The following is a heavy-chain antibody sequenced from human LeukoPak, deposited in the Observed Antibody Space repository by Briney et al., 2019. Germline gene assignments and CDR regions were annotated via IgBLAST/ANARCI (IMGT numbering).Heavy chain of an antibody. CDR1: GFTFSSYA. D-gene: IGHD3-22*01. CDR3: AEVHWSRYYSDDWFDP. V-gene: IGHV3-23*01. CDR2: ISGSGGST. J-gene: IGHJ5*02. Sequence: PGGSLRLSCAASGFTFSSYAMSWVRQAPGKGLEWVSAISGSGGSTYYADSVKGRFTISRDNSKNTLYLQMNSLRAEDTAVYYCAEVHWSRYYSDDWFDPWGQGTLVTVSS.